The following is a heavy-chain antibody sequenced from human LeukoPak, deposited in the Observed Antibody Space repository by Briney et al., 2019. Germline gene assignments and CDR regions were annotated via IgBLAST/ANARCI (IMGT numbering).Heavy chain of an antibody. Sequence: ASVKVSCKASGYTFTSYGISWVRQAPGQGLEWMGWISAYNGNTNYAQKLQGRVTMTTDTSTSTAYMELRSLRSDDTAVYYCARGMDYYDSSGYFNWFDPWGQGTLVTVSS. CDR1: GYTFTSYG. CDR3: ARGMDYYDSSGYFNWFDP. J-gene: IGHJ5*02. V-gene: IGHV1-18*01. CDR2: ISAYNGNT. D-gene: IGHD3-22*01.